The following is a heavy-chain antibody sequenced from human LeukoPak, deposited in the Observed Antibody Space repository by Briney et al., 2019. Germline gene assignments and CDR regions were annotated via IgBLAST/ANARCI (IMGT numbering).Heavy chain of an antibody. D-gene: IGHD1-1*01. CDR1: GGSISGFY. Sequence: SETLSLTCTVSGGSISGFYWSWIRQPPGKGLEWIGYVDHSGNTKYNPSLWGRVTMFVDTSNNQFSLRLTSLTAADTAVYYCARVPWKFEPFDIWGQGTKVTVSS. CDR2: VDHSGNT. J-gene: IGHJ3*02. CDR3: ARVPWKFEPFDI. V-gene: IGHV4-59*01.